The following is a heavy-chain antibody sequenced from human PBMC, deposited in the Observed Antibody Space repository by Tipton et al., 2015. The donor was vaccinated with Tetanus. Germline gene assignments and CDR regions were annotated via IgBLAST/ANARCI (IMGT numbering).Heavy chain of an antibody. Sequence: TLSLTCAVYGGSFSGYYWSWTRQPPGKGLEWIGEINHSGSTNYNPSLKSRVTISVDTSKNQFSLKLSSVTAADTAVYYCARVPSIGDGSGKATSTDYWGQGTLVTVSS. CDR1: GGSFSGYY. J-gene: IGHJ4*02. D-gene: IGHD3-10*01. CDR2: INHSGST. V-gene: IGHV4-34*01. CDR3: ARVPSIGDGSGKATSTDY.